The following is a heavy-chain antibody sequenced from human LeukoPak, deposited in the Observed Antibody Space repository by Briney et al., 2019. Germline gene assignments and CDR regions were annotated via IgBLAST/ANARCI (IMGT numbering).Heavy chain of an antibody. J-gene: IGHJ6*02. V-gene: IGHV1-46*01. CDR2: INPSGGST. Sequence: ASVKVSCKASGYTFTSYYMHWVRQAPGQGLEWMGIINPSGGSTSYAQKFQGRVTMTRDTSTSTVYMELSSLRSEDTAVYYCARDPSITIFGVDLYYYGMDVWGQGTTVTVSS. CDR1: GYTFTSYY. D-gene: IGHD3-3*01. CDR3: ARDPSITIFGVDLYYYGMDV.